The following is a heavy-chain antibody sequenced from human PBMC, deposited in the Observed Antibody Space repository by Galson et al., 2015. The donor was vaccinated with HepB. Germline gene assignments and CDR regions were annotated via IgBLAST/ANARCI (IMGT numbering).Heavy chain of an antibody. D-gene: IGHD6-19*01. Sequence: SLRLSCAASGFTFRNYAMSWVRQAPGKGLEWVSAITPSGDNTYSADSVKGRFPISRDNSKTTLFLQKTGLTVDDTAIYYCARLPPGYTSGWYRQALYYFDSWGQGTLVAVSS. V-gene: IGHV3-23*01. CDR2: ITPSGDNT. CDR1: GFTFRNYA. CDR3: ARLPPGYTSGWYRQALYYFDS. J-gene: IGHJ4*02.